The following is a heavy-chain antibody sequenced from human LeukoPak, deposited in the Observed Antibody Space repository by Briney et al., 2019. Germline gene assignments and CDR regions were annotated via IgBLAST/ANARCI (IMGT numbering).Heavy chain of an antibody. D-gene: IGHD6-6*01. J-gene: IGHJ4*02. CDR2: ISSSSSYI. CDR3: ASEYSPNY. Sequence: GGSLRLSCAASGFTFSSYTMNWVRQAPGKGLEWASSISSSSSYIYYADSLKGRFTISRDNAKNSLYLQMNSPRAEDTTVYYCASEYSPNYWGQGTLVTVSS. CDR1: GFTFSSYT. V-gene: IGHV3-21*01.